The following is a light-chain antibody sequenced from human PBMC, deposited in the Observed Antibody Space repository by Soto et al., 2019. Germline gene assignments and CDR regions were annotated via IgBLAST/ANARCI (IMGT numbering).Light chain of an antibody. J-gene: IGKJ2*01. CDR1: QSISGW. Sequence: DIQMTQSPSTLSASVGDRVTITCRASQSISGWLAWYQQKPGKAPKVLIYDASNLESGVPSTFSGSGSGTEFTLTISGLQADYFATYYCQRYDSYSMHTFGQWTKLEIK. CDR3: QRYDSYSMHT. V-gene: IGKV1-5*01. CDR2: DAS.